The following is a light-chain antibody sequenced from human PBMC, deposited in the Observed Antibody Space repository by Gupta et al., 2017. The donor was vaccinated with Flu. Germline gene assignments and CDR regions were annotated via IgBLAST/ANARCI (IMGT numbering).Light chain of an antibody. CDR1: SSDVGFSKH. J-gene: IGLJ1*01. V-gene: IGLV2-23*01. Sequence: SALAQPASVSGSPGQPIPISCTGTSSDVGFSKHVSWYQLHPGRAPKLLIYEDTKRPSGVSERFSGSKSGSTASLTISGLQAEDEADYYCCSDASSTLDVFGTGTKVTFI. CDR2: EDT. CDR3: CSDASSTLDV.